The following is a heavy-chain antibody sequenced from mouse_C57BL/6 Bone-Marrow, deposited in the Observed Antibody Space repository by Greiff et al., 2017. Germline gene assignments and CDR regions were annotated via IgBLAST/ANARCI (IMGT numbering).Heavy chain of an antibody. V-gene: IGHV1-55*01. Sequence: QVHVKQSGAELVKPGASVKMSCKASGYTFTSYWITWVKQRPGQGLEWIGDIYPGSGSTNYNEKFKSKAKLTVDTSSSTAYMQLSSLTSEDSAVYYCARESNSWFAYWGQGTLVTVSA. CDR1: GYTFTSYW. J-gene: IGHJ3*01. CDR3: ARESNSWFAY. CDR2: IYPGSGST. D-gene: IGHD2-5*01.